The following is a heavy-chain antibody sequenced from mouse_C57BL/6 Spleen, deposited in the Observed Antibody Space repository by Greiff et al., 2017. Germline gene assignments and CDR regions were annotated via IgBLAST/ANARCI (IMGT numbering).Heavy chain of an antibody. CDR1: GYSFTDYN. J-gene: IGHJ2*01. Sequence: EVKLVESGPELVKPGASVKISCKASGYSFTDYNMNWVKQSNGKSLEWIGVINPNYGTTSYNQKFEGKATLTVDQSSSTAYMQLNSLTSEDSAVYYCASYYGSSPHFDYWGQGTTLTVSS. V-gene: IGHV1-39*01. CDR2: INPNYGTT. D-gene: IGHD1-1*01. CDR3: ASYYGSSPHFDY.